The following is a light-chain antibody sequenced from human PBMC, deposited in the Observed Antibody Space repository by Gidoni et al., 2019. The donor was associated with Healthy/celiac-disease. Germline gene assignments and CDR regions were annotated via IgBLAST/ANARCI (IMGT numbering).Light chain of an antibody. V-gene: IGLV2-11*01. CDR2: YVN. CDR1: SSDVGGDNY. Sequence: QPALTQSRSVSGPPGQSVTISCTGTSSDVGGDNYVSWYQQHPGTAPKHLIYYVNKRHSGVPDHCSGSTSGDTASLTISGLQAEEDADDYCCSYADSCTFVYVFGAGTKVTVL. CDR3: CSYADSCTFVYV. J-gene: IGLJ1*01.